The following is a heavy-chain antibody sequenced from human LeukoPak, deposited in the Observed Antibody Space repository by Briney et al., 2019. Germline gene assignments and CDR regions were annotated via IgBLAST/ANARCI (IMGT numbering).Heavy chain of an antibody. CDR2: ISYDGSNK. Sequence: RRSLRLSCAASGFTFSSYAMHWVRQAPGKGLEWVAVISYDGSNKYYADSVKGRFTISRDNSKNTLYLQMNSLRAEDTAVYYCAREHDYGDYGTFDYWGQGTLVTVSS. D-gene: IGHD4-17*01. V-gene: IGHV3-30*04. CDR1: GFTFSSYA. CDR3: AREHDYGDYGTFDY. J-gene: IGHJ4*02.